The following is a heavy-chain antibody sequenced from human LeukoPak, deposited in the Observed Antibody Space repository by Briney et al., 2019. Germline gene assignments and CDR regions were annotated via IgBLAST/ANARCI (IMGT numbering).Heavy chain of an antibody. CDR2: ISSSSSYI. V-gene: IGHV3-21*01. D-gene: IGHD1-26*01. CDR1: GFTFSSYS. Sequence: GGSLRLSCAASGFTFSSYSMNWVRQAPGKGLEWVSSISSSSSYIYYADSVKGRFTISRDNAKNTLYLQMNSLRAEDTAVYYCARPQSPAWELLIHYWGQGTLVTVSS. J-gene: IGHJ4*02. CDR3: ARPQSPAWELLIHY.